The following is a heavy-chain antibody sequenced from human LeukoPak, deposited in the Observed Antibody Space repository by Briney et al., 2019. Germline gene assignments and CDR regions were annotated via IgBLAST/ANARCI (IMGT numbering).Heavy chain of an antibody. D-gene: IGHD5-12*01. Sequence: GGSLRLSCAASGFTFDDFAMHWVRQAPGKGLECVSHITWNGGSTYYADSVKGRFTISRDNSKNSLYLQMNSLRAEDTALYYCPNPHLSVVATPYFDYWGQGTLSPSPQ. V-gene: IGHV3-43D*03. J-gene: IGHJ4*02. CDR2: ITWNGGST. CDR1: GFTFDDFA. CDR3: PNPHLSVVATPYFDY.